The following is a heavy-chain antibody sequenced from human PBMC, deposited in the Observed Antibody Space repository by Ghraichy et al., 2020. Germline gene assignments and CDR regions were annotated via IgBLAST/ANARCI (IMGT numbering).Heavy chain of an antibody. CDR2: IYPNTGGT. CDR3: ARCGSGGDCSYFQD. J-gene: IGHJ1*01. D-gene: IGHD2-21*02. Sequence: ASVKVSCKASGNTFTGCYMHWVRRAPGQGLEWMGRIYPNTGGTNSAQKFQGRVTMTRDTSISTAYMELSRLRTDDTAVYYCARCGSGGDCSYFQDWGQGTLVTVSS. V-gene: IGHV1-2*02. CDR1: GNTFTGCY.